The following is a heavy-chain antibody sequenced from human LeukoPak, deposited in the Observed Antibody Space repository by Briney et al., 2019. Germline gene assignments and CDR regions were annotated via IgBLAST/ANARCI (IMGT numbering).Heavy chain of an antibody. D-gene: IGHD3-22*01. J-gene: IGHJ4*02. CDR2: IYYSGST. CDR3: ARSITMIVEFDY. CDR1: GGSISSYY. V-gene: IGHV4-59*01. Sequence: KASETLSLTCTVSGGSISSYYWSWIRQPPGKGLEWIGYIYYSGSTNYNPSLESRVTISVDTSKNQFSLKLSSVTAADTAVYYCARSITMIVEFDYWGQGTLVTVSS.